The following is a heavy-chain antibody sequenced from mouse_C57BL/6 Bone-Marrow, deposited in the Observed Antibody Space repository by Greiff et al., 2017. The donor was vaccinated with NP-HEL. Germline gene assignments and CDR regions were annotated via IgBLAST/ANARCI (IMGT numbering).Heavy chain of an antibody. CDR2: ISSGGSYT. J-gene: IGHJ2*01. V-gene: IGHV5-6*01. CDR3: ARHWIYYFDY. CDR1: GFTFSSYG. Sequence: EVQLVESGGDLVKPGGSLKLSCAASGFTFSSYGMSWVRQTPDKRLEWVATISSGGSYTYYPDSVKGRFTISRDNAKNTLYLQMSSLESEDTAMYYCARHWIYYFDYWGQGTTLTVSS.